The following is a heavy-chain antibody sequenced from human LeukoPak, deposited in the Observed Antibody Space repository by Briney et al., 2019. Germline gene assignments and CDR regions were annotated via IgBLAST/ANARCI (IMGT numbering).Heavy chain of an antibody. CDR2: IIPIFGTA. CDR1: GGTFSSYA. CDR3: ARNRLHGSGYSYHPFDY. V-gene: IGHV1-69*06. Sequence: GSSVKVSCKASGGTFSSYAISWVRQAPGQGLEWMGGIIPIFGTANYAQKFQGRVTITADKSTSTAYMELSSLRSEDTAVYYCARNRLHGSGYSYHPFDYWGQGTLVTVSS. J-gene: IGHJ4*02. D-gene: IGHD5-18*01.